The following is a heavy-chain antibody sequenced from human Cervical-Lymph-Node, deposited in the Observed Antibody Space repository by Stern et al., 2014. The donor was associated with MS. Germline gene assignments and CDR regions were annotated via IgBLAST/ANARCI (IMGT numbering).Heavy chain of an antibody. CDR2: IYHSGST. Sequence: QLQLQESGPGLVKPSGTLSLTCAVSGGSISSSNWWSWVRQPPGKGLEWIGEIYHSGSTNYNPSLQSRVTISVDKSKNQFPLKLSSVTAADTAVYYCAREGYSSSYDAFDIWGQGTMVTVSS. V-gene: IGHV4-4*02. J-gene: IGHJ3*02. CDR1: GGSISSSNW. D-gene: IGHD6-6*01. CDR3: AREGYSSSYDAFDI.